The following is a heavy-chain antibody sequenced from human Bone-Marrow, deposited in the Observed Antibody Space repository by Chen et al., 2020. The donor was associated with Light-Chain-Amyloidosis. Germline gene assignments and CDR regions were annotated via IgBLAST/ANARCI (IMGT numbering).Heavy chain of an antibody. CDR1: GYTFPTYW. D-gene: IGHD5-12*01. CDR2: IYPEDSDA. V-gene: IGHV5-51*01. Sequence: EVQLEQSGPEVKKPGESLKISCKGSGYTFPTYWIGWVRQMPGKGLEWMGVIYPEDSDARYSPSFEGQVTISADKSITTAYLQWRSLKASDTAMYYCARRRDGYNFDYWGQGTLVTVS. CDR3: ARRRDGYNFDY. J-gene: IGHJ4*02.